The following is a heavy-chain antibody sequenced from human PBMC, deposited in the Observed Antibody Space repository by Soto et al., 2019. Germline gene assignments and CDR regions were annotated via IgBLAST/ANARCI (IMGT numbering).Heavy chain of an antibody. CDR2: INHSGST. J-gene: IGHJ4*02. CDR1: GGSFSGYY. CDR3: ARGPAPYYYGSGSYSQTYYFDY. Sequence: SETRSLTCAVYGGSFSGYYWSWIRQPPGKGLEWIGEINHSGSTNYNPSLKSRVTISVDTSKNQFSLKLSPVTAADTAVYYCARGPAPYYYGSGSYSQTYYFDYWGQGTLVTVSS. D-gene: IGHD3-10*01. V-gene: IGHV4-34*01.